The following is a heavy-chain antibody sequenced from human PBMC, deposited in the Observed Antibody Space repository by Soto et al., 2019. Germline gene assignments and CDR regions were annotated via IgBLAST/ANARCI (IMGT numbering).Heavy chain of an antibody. Sequence: QVQLVESGGGVVQPGRSLRLSCAASGFTFSGYGVHWVRQAPGRGLEWVAVIWYDGTDKYYADSVKGRFTISRDNSKNTLYLQMDSLRAEDTAVYYCAREIQTSGWFLDYWGQGTLVTVSS. J-gene: IGHJ4*02. CDR2: IWYDGTDK. V-gene: IGHV3-33*01. CDR3: AREIQTSGWFLDY. CDR1: GFTFSGYG. D-gene: IGHD6-19*01.